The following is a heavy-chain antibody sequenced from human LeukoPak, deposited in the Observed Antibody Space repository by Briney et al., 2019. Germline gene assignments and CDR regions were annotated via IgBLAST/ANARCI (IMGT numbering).Heavy chain of an antibody. D-gene: IGHD2-15*01. V-gene: IGHV4-39*01. CDR1: GVSCTTSSYY. J-gene: IGHJ3*02. CDR2: IYYSGST. Sequence: PEILSCTPTVTGVSCTTSSYYRGWIRQPPGKGLEWIGSIYYSGSTYYNPSLKSRVTISVDTSKNQFSLKLSSVTAADTAVYYCARYCSGGSCYSFVGGAFDIWGQGTMVTVSS. CDR3: ARYCSGGSCYSFVGGAFDI.